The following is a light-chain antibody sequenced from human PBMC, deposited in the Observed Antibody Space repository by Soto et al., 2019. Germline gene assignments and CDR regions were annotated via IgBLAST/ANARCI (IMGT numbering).Light chain of an antibody. CDR2: GAS. J-gene: IGKJ4*01. CDR1: QSMSTNY. Sequence: EIVLAQSPDTLSLSLGERATISCRTSQSMSTNYLAWYQQKRGQPPRLLIYGASIRDSGIPDRFSGSGSGTDFTLTISSLEPEDFAVYYCQQYDSYPLTFGGGAKVEIK. CDR3: QQYDSYPLT. V-gene: IGKV3-20*01.